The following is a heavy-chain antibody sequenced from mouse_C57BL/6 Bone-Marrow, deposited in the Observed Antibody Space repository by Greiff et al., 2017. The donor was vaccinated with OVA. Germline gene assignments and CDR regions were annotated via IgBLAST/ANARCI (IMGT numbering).Heavy chain of an antibody. CDR2: INPYNGDT. J-gene: IGHJ2*01. V-gene: IGHV1-20*01. CDR3: ARGGPITTVVATGNY. D-gene: IGHD1-1*01. CDR1: GYSFTGYF. Sequence: VQLKESGPELVKPGDSVKISCKASGYSFTGYFMNWVMQSHGKSLEWIGRINPYNGDTFYNQKFKGKATLTVDKSSSTAHMELRSLTSEDSAVYYCARGGPITTVVATGNYWGQGTTLTVSS.